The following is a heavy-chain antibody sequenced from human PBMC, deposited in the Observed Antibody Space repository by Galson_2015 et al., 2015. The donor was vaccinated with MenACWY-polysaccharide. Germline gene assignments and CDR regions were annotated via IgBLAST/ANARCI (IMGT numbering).Heavy chain of an antibody. CDR3: TRGSRYSANYGGD. V-gene: IGHV3-74*01. CDR2: ILSDGSST. D-gene: IGHD1-26*01. CDR1: GFAFSSSW. Sequence: SLRLSCAASGFAFSSSWMHWVRQAPGKGLVWASRILSDGSSTSYADSVRGRFTISRDNAKNMLHLQMNGLRGEDTAVYYCTRGSRYSANYGGDWGQGTLVTVSS. J-gene: IGHJ4*02.